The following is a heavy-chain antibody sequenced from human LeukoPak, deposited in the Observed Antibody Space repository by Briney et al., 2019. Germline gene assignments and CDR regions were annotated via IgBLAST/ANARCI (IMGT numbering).Heavy chain of an antibody. V-gene: IGHV3-23*01. Sequence: GGSLRLSCAASGFTFSSYAMSWVRQAPGKGLEWVSAISGSGGSTYYADSVKGRFTISRDNSKNTLYLQMNSLRAEDTAVYYCAKGSPNRVVVPGAIVSYYYYYGMDVWGQGTTVTVSS. D-gene: IGHD2-2*02. CDR3: AKGSPNRVVVPGAIVSYYYYYGMDV. J-gene: IGHJ6*02. CDR1: GFTFSSYA. CDR2: ISGSGGST.